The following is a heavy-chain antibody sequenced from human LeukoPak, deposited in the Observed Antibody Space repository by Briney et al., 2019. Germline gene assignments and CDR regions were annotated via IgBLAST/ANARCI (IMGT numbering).Heavy chain of an antibody. Sequence: EASVKASCKASGYTFTSYGISWVRQAPGQGLEWMGWISAYNGNTNYAQKLQGRVTMTTDTSTSTAYMELRSLRSDDTAVYYCAKSRDGYFDYWGQGTLVTVSS. V-gene: IGHV1-18*01. CDR1: GYTFTSYG. D-gene: IGHD5-24*01. CDR2: ISAYNGNT. CDR3: AKSRDGYFDY. J-gene: IGHJ4*02.